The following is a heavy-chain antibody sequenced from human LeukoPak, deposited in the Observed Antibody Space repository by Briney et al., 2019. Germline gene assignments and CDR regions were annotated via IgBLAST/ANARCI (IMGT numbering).Heavy chain of an antibody. V-gene: IGHV3-7*01. D-gene: IGHD3-22*01. J-gene: IGHJ4*02. CDR2: INEDGSHK. CDR1: RFTFSRYG. CDR3: ARDPPHRFTMIEKDS. Sequence: GGSLRLSCAASRFTFSRYGMHWVRQAPGKGLEWVANINEDGSHKNYLDSVKGRFTISRDNTKNSVYLQMNSLRAEDTAVYYCARDPPHRFTMIEKDSWGQGILVTVSS.